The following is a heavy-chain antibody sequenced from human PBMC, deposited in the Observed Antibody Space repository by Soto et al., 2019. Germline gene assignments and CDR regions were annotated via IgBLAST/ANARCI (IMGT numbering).Heavy chain of an antibody. Sequence: QVQMQESGPGLVKPSGTLSLTCTVSGDSMTRSVWWTWVRQPPGKGLEWFGEVFHTGNTNYNPSLKSRVTMSVDKSTNEFSLKVTSVTAADTAIYYCARKAWVRFDYWGQGALVTVSS. V-gene: IGHV4-4*02. CDR2: VFHTGNT. J-gene: IGHJ4*02. D-gene: IGHD7-27*01. CDR3: ARKAWVRFDY. CDR1: GDSMTRSVW.